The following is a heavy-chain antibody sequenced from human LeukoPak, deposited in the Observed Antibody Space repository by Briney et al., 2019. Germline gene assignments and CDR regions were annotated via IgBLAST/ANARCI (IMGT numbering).Heavy chain of an antibody. Sequence: ASAKVSCKASGYIFTSYEMNWVRQAPGQGLEWMGWINTTTGNPTYGQGFTGRFVFSLDTSVSTTYLQISSLKAEDTAVYYCARTVLGATGYFDYWGQGTLVTVSS. D-gene: IGHD1-26*01. CDR3: ARTVLGATGYFDY. CDR2: INTTTGNP. V-gene: IGHV7-4-1*02. J-gene: IGHJ4*02. CDR1: GYIFTSYE.